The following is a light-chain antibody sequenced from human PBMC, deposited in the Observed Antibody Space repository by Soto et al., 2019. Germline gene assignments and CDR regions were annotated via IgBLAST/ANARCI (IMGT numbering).Light chain of an antibody. CDR3: LQHDTYPWT. CDR1: QGIRNH. J-gene: IGKJ1*01. CDR2: AAS. Sequence: DIQMTQSPSSLSASVGDRVTITCRASQGIRNHLGWYQQEPGKVPQRLSYAASSLHTGVPSRSSGSDSGTEFILTISSLQAEDFATYYCLQHDTYPWTFGQGTKVEIK. V-gene: IGKV1-17*01.